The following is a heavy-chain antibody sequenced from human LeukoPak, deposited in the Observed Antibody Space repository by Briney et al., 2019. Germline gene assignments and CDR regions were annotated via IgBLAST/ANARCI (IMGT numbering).Heavy chain of an antibody. D-gene: IGHD2-2*01. CDR3: AKGRRSSIVVVPAAIDY. CDR1: GFTFSSYS. Sequence: PGGSLRLSCAASGFTFSSYSMNWVRQAPGKGLEWVSSISSSSSYIYYADSVKGRFTISRDNAKNSLYLQMNSLRAEDTAVYYCAKGRRSSIVVVPAAIDYWGQGTLVTVSS. CDR2: ISSSSSYI. V-gene: IGHV3-21*01. J-gene: IGHJ4*02.